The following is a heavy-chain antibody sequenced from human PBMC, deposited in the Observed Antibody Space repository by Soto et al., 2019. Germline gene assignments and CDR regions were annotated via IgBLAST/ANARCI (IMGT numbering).Heavy chain of an antibody. V-gene: IGHV3-53*01. CDR1: GFTVSSNY. CDR2: IYSGGST. J-gene: IGHJ2*01. D-gene: IGHD1-26*01. CDR3: ARDCESYSGSLVAFWYLDL. Sequence: GGSLRLSCAASGFTVSSNYMSWVRQAPGKGLERVSVIYSGGSTYYADSVKGRFTISRDNSKNTLYLQMNSLRAEDTAVYYCARDCESYSGSLVAFWYLDLWGRGTLVTGSS.